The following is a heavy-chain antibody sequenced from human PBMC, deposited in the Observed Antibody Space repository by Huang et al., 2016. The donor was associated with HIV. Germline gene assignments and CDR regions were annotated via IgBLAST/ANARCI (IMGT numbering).Heavy chain of an antibody. CDR1: GYTFTDSN. V-gene: IGHV1-2*02. D-gene: IGHD6-6*01. CDR2: INPKRGGT. J-gene: IGHJ4*02. Sequence: QVQLVQSGAEVKNPGASVRVSGKASGYTFTDSNIHWVRQAPGQGLEWMGWINPKRGGTIDAQRLQGRITMTRATTISTVHMDLRRIQSDDTAVYFCARDWSFGSSTSPADWGQGTLVTVSS. CDR3: ARDWSFGSSTSPAD.